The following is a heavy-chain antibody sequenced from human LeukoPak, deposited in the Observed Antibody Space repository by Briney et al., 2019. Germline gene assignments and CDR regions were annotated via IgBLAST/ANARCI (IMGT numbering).Heavy chain of an antibody. D-gene: IGHD2-2*01. Sequence: PSETLSLTCSVSGDSISNYYCNWIRQPPGKGLEWIGYIHYSGRTNHNPSLKSRVTTSVDTSKNQCSLRLSSVTAADTAVYYCARAYDYALDVWGQGTTVTVSS. CDR3: ARAYDYALDV. V-gene: IGHV4-59*12. CDR1: GDSISNYY. CDR2: IHYSGRT. J-gene: IGHJ6*02.